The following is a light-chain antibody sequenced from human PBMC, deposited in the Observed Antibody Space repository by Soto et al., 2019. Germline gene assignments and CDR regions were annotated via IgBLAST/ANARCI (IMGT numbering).Light chain of an antibody. J-gene: IGKJ4*01. CDR1: QSVSSSY. Sequence: EIVLTQSPGTLSLSPGERATLSCRASQSVSSSYLAWYQQKPGQAPRLLIYGASSRATGIPDRFSGSGSGTDFTLTISRLETEDLAVYYCQQYGSSPRLTFGGGTKVEIK. CDR2: GAS. CDR3: QQYGSSPRLT. V-gene: IGKV3-20*01.